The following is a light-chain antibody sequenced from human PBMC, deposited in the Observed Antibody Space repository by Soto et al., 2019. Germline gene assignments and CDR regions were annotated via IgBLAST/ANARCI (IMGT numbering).Light chain of an antibody. CDR2: SSD. J-gene: IGLJ3*02. CDR1: SSNIARRS. V-gene: IGLV1-44*01. CDR3: ATWDVSLNGWV. Sequence: QSVLTQPPSASATPGQRGTISCSGSSSNIARRSVYWYQQLPGTAPKLLIYSSDLRPSGVPDRFSGSKSGTSASLAISGLQSEDEADYYCATWDVSLNGWVFGGGTKLTVL.